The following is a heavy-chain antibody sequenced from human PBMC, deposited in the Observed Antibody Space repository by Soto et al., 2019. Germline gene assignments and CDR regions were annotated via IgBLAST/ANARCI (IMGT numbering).Heavy chain of an antibody. Sequence: EVQLVESGGGLVQPGRSLRLSCAAIGFTFEDHAMHWIRQVPGKGLEWVAGINWNSGITGYADSVKGRFTISRDNANNSLHLEMNSLKTEDTAFYYWAKGRGALTVVSNWFDPWGQGTLVTVSS. CDR1: GFTFEDHA. D-gene: IGHD3-22*01. V-gene: IGHV3-9*01. CDR3: AKGRGALTVVSNWFDP. CDR2: INWNSGIT. J-gene: IGHJ5*02.